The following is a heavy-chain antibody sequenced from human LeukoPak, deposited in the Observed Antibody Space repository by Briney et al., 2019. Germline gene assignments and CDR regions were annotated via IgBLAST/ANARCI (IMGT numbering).Heavy chain of an antibody. CDR2: IYYSGST. D-gene: IGHD4-17*01. J-gene: IGHJ4*02. V-gene: IGHV4-39*01. CDR3: ARRPPFVYDYGDYGIFDY. Sequence: PSETLSLTCTVSGGSISSSSYYWGWIRQPPGKGLEWIGSIYYSGSTYYNPSLKSRVTISVDTSKNQFSLKLSSVTAADTAVYYCARRPPFVYDYGDYGIFDYWGQGTLVTVSS. CDR1: GGSISSSSYY.